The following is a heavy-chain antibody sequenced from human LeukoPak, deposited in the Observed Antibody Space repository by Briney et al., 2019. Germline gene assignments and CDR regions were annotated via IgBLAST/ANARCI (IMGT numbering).Heavy chain of an antibody. CDR2: IYYSGST. J-gene: IGHJ4*02. CDR1: GGSISSYY. Sequence: SETLSLTCTVSGGSISSYYWSWIRQPPGKGLEWIGYIYYSGSTNYNPSLKSRVTISVDTSKNQFSLKLSSVTAADTAVYYCARTRGYCGGDCPYYFDYWGQGTLVTVSS. CDR3: ARTRGYCGGDCPYYFDY. V-gene: IGHV4-59*01. D-gene: IGHD2-21*02.